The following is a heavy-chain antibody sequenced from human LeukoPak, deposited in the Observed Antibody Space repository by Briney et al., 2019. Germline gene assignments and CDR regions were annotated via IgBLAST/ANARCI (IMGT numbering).Heavy chain of an antibody. V-gene: IGHV3-23*01. D-gene: IGHD3-10*01. CDR2: ISGSGGST. CDR1: GFTFSSYA. Sequence: GGSLRLSCAASGFTFSSYAMSWVRQAPGKGLEWVSAISGSGGSTYYADSVKGRFTISRDNAKNSLYLQMNSLRAEDTAVYYCARDRLSMVRDISNDYWGQGTLVTVSS. CDR3: ARDRLSMVRDISNDY. J-gene: IGHJ4*02.